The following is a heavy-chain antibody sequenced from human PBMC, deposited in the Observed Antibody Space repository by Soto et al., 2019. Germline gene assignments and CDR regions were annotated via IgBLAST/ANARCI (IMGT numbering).Heavy chain of an antibody. CDR3: AREKTSYGMDV. V-gene: IGHV1-8*01. Sequence: QVQLVQSGAEVKKPGASVKVSCKASGYTFTSYDINWVRQATGQGLEWMGWMNPNSGNTGYAQKFQGRVKMPRNPAISTAYMEMSSLRCEDTAVYYCAREKTSYGMDVWGQGTTVTVSS. CDR2: MNPNSGNT. CDR1: GYTFTSYD. J-gene: IGHJ6*02.